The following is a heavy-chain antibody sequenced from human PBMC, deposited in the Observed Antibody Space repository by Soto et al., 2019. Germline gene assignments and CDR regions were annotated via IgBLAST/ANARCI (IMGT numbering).Heavy chain of an antibody. J-gene: IGHJ4*02. Sequence: GGSLRLSCGASGFTLSDFHTSWIRQAPGKGLEWVSYISGGSGYTKYADPVKGRFTISRDSAKNSLYLQMNSLRAEDTAVYYCAKSEDDSSAYVGYFDYWGQGTMVTVSS. D-gene: IGHD3-22*01. V-gene: IGHV3-11*06. CDR2: ISGGSGYT. CDR3: AKSEDDSSAYVGYFDY. CDR1: GFTLSDFH.